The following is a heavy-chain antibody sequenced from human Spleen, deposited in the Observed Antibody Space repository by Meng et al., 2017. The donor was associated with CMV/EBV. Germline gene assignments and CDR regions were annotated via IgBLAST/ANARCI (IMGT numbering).Heavy chain of an antibody. CDR3: ATDGVAAAPD. CDR1: GFTFSNYW. D-gene: IGHD6-13*01. J-gene: IGHJ4*02. Sequence: GESLKISCAASGFTFSNYWMHWVRQAPGKGLVWVSYISSGGSTIYYADSVKGRFTISRDNAKNSLYLQMNSLRAEDTAIYYCATDGVAAAPDWGQGTLVTVSS. V-gene: IGHV3-48*04. CDR2: ISSGGSTI.